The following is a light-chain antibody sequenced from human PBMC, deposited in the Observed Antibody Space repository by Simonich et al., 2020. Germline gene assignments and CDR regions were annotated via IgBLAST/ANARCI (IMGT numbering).Light chain of an antibody. V-gene: IGLV2-14*03. CDR2: DVS. CDR1: SSDVGGYNY. CDR3: SSYTSSSTVV. J-gene: IGLJ2*01. Sequence: QSALTQPASVSGSPGQSITISCTGTSSDVGGYNYVSWYQQHPGKAPKLMLYDVSNRPSGVSKRFSGSKSGNTASLTISGLQDEDEADYYCSSYTSSSTVVFGGGTKLTVL.